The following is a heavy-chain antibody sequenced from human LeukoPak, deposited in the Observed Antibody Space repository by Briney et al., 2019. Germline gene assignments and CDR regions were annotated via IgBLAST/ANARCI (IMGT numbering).Heavy chain of an antibody. J-gene: IGHJ4*02. CDR3: ARRSLSDRGDY. Sequence: PGGSLRLSCAASGFTFNNYEMNWVRQAPGKGLEWVSYISTSGAIIYYADSVKGRFTISRDNAKNSLYLQMNSLRAEDTAVYYCARRSLSDRGDYWGQGTLVTVSS. D-gene: IGHD3-16*01. V-gene: IGHV3-48*03. CDR1: GFTFNNYE. CDR2: ISTSGAII.